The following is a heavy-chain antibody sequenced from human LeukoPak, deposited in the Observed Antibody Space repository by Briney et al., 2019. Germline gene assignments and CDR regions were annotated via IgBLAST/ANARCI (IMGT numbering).Heavy chain of an antibody. CDR2: IVVGSGNT. V-gene: IGHV1-58*01. Sequence: SVKVSCKASGFTFTSSAVQWVRQARGQRLEWIGWIVVGSGNTNYAQKFQERVTITRDMSTSLVYMELSSLRSEDTAVYYCAAEAAYYYDSRDALDVWGQGTMVTVSS. J-gene: IGHJ3*01. CDR1: GFTFTSSA. D-gene: IGHD3-22*01. CDR3: AAEAAYYYDSRDALDV.